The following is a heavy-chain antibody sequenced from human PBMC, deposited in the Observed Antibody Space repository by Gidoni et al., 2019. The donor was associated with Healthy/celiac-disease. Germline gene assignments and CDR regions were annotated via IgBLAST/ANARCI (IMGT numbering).Heavy chain of an antibody. Sequence: EVQLVESGGGLVQPGGSLRLSCAASGFTFSSYSMHWVRQAPGKGLEWVSYISSSSSTIYYADSVKGRFTISRDNAKNSLYLQMNSLRDEDTAVYYCAREAPRIPILRFLEPYDAFDIWGQGTMVTVSS. CDR1: GFTFSSYS. V-gene: IGHV3-48*02. D-gene: IGHD3-3*01. CDR2: ISSSSSTI. J-gene: IGHJ3*02. CDR3: AREAPRIPILRFLEPYDAFDI.